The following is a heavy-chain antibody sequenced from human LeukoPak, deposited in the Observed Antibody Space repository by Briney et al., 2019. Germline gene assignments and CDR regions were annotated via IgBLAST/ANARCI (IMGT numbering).Heavy chain of an antibody. CDR3: ARDRDIVVVPAAYNDY. J-gene: IGHJ4*02. Sequence: KPGGSLRLSCAASGFTFSSYSMNWVRQAPGKGLEWVSSICSSSSYIYYADSVKGRFTISRDNAKNSLYLQMNSLRAEDTAVYYCARDRDIVVVPAAYNDYWGQGTLVTVSS. D-gene: IGHD2-2*01. V-gene: IGHV3-21*01. CDR1: GFTFSSYS. CDR2: ICSSSSYI.